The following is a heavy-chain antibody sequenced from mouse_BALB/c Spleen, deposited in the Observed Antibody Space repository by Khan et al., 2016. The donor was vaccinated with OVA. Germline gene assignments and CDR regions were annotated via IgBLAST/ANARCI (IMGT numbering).Heavy chain of an antibody. J-gene: IGHJ4*01. CDR1: GYTFTNYG. Sequence: QIQLVQSGPELKKPGETVKISCKASGYTFTNYGMNWVKQSPGKALKWMGWINTYTGEPTYADDFKGRFAFSLETSASTTYLQINNLKNEDTATYFCARPPYFSYTLDHWGQGTSVTVSS. D-gene: IGHD2-10*01. CDR3: ARPPYFSYTLDH. V-gene: IGHV9-3-1*01. CDR2: INTYTGEP.